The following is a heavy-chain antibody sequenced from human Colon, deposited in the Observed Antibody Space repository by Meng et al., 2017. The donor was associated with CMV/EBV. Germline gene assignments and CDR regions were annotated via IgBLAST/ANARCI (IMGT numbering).Heavy chain of an antibody. Sequence: DQGRVTPRETSPSPSTVSGASITSYYWSWIRQPAGKGLEWIGRVYISGNTNYNPSLKSRVTMSIDTSKNQLSLNIRSVTAADTAVYYCARDSNLSGLAYWGQGTLVTVSS. J-gene: IGHJ4*02. CDR2: VYISGNT. CDR1: GASITSYY. CDR3: ARDSNLSGLAY. V-gene: IGHV4-4*07. D-gene: IGHD3-10*01.